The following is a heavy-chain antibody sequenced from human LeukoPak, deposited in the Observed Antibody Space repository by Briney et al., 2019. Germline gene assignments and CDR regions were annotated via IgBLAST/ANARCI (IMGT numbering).Heavy chain of an antibody. CDR3: ARAVTSMDGY. Sequence: GGSLRLPCAASGFTFSTYCMTWLRQAPGKGLEWVASLNEDGSKRSYVGSVKGRFTISRDNAQNSVYLQMNSRTAEDTAVYYCARAVTSMDGYWGQGTLVTVSS. CDR1: GFTFSTYC. J-gene: IGHJ4*02. D-gene: IGHD5-18*01. CDR2: LNEDGSKR. V-gene: IGHV3-7*03.